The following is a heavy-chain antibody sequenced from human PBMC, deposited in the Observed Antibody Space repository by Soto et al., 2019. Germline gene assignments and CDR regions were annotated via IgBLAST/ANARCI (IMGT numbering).Heavy chain of an antibody. J-gene: IGHJ3*02. V-gene: IGHV3-9*01. D-gene: IGHD3-3*01. CDR1: GFIFNDYP. CDR2: ISWNSGIL. Sequence: EVQLVESGGDLVQPGRSLRLSCAASGFIFNDYPMHWVRQVPGKGLEWVSGISWNSGILGYADSVRGRFSISRDNAKKSLYLQMNGLRAEDTALSFCVKDGLTSSFGLVYDGVVIWGRGTMVTVSS. CDR3: VKDGLTSSFGLVYDGVVI.